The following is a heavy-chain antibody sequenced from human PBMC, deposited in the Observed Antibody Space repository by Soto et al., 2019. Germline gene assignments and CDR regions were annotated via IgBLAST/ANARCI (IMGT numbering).Heavy chain of an antibody. V-gene: IGHV3-74*01. CDR1: GFTFSSYW. CDR2: INSDGSST. D-gene: IGHD5-18*01. J-gene: IGHJ4*02. CDR3: ARGGGYSYGYIDY. Sequence: EVQLVESGGGLVQPGGSLRLSCAASGFTFSSYWMHWVRQAPGKGLVWVSRINSDGSSTSYADSVKGRFTISRDNAKNTLYLQMNSLTAEDTAVYYCARGGGYSYGYIDYWGQGTLVTVSS.